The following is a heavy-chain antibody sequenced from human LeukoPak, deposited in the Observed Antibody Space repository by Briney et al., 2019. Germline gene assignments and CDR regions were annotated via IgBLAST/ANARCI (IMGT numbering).Heavy chain of an antibody. CDR1: GFAFTSSA. Sequence: SVTVSCKASGFAFTSSAMQWVRQARGQRLEWIGWIVVGSGNTNYAQKFQERVTITRDMSTSTAYMELSSLRSEDTAVYYCAAGSTVKGYYYYYYMDVWGKGTTVTVSS. V-gene: IGHV1-58*02. J-gene: IGHJ6*03. D-gene: IGHD4-17*01. CDR3: AAGSTVKGYYYYYYMDV. CDR2: IVVGSGNT.